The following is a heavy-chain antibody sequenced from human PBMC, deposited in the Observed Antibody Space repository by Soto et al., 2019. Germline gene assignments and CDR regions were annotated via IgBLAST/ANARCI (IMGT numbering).Heavy chain of an antibody. CDR2: INAGNGNT. CDR1: GYTFTSYA. V-gene: IGHV1-3*01. D-gene: IGHD3-3*01. J-gene: IGHJ6*03. CDR3: ARDGVLRFLEWLPSSMDV. Sequence: ASVKVSCKASGYTFTSYAMHWVRQAPGQRLEWMGWINAGNGNTKYSQKFQGRVTITRDTSASTAYMELSSLRSEDTAVYYCARDGVLRFLEWLPSSMDVWGKGTTVNVSS.